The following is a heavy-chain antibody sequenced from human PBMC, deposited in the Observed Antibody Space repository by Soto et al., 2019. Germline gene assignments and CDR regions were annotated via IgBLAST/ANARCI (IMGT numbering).Heavy chain of an antibody. CDR3: AQDGYFDTYYFDH. Sequence: QVQLVESGGGVVQPGRSLRLSCAASRFTFSRYAMHWVRQAPGKGLEWVAVISYDGRQKHYVDSVKGRFTISRDESDNTLDLQMSSLRPEDTAVYYCAQDGYFDTYYFDHWGQGTLVTVSS. D-gene: IGHD3-22*01. CDR2: ISYDGRQK. CDR1: RFTFSRYA. V-gene: IGHV3-30*04. J-gene: IGHJ4*02.